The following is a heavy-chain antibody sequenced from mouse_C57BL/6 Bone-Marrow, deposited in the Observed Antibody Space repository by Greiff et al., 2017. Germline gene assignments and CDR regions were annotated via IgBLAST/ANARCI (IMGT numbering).Heavy chain of an antibody. CDR2: ISSGSSTI. V-gene: IGHV5-17*01. CDR1: GFTFSDYG. Sequence: EVQLVESGGGLVKPGGSLKLSCAASGFTFSDYGMHWVRQAPEKGLEWVAYISSGSSTIYYADTVKGRFTISRDNAKNTLFLQMTSLRSEDTAMYYCAIITTVVAPDAYWGQGTLVTVSA. CDR3: AIITTVVAPDAY. D-gene: IGHD1-1*01. J-gene: IGHJ3*01.